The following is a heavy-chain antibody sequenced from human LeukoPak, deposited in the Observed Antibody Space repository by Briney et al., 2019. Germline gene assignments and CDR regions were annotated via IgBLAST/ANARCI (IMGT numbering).Heavy chain of an antibody. V-gene: IGHV3-33*08. CDR3: ATDRNSGKYYDY. CDR2: IYYDGSNQ. J-gene: IGHJ4*02. D-gene: IGHD1-26*01. CDR1: GFTFSNYW. Sequence: GGSLRLSCAGSGFTFSNYWMSWVRQAPGKGLEWVAVIYYDGSNQYYADSVKGRFTVSRDNAKNTLYLQMDSLRAEDTAVYYCATDRNSGKYYDYWGQGTLVTVSS.